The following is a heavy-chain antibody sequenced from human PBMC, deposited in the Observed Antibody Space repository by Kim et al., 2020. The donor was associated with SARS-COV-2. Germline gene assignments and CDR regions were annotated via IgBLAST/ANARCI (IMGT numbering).Heavy chain of an antibody. D-gene: IGHD3-16*01. V-gene: IGHV3-21*01. CDR3: ARDLPTTLGYYYYGMDV. J-gene: IGHJ6*02. Sequence: VKGRFTISRDNAKNSLYLQMNSLRAEDTAVYYCARDLPTTLGYYYYGMDVWGQGTTVTVSS.